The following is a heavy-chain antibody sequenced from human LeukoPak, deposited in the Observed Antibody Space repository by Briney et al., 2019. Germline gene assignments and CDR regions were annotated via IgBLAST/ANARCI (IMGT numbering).Heavy chain of an antibody. Sequence: SETLSLTCTVSGGSISSSSYYWVWIRQPPGKGLEWIGSIYYSGSTYYNPSLKSRVTISVDTSKNQFSLKLNSVTAADTAVYYCARSSGWHLLLLDYWGQGTLVTVSS. J-gene: IGHJ4*02. V-gene: IGHV4-39*01. CDR3: ARSSGWHLLLLDY. CDR1: GGSISSSSYY. CDR2: IYYSGST. D-gene: IGHD6-25*01.